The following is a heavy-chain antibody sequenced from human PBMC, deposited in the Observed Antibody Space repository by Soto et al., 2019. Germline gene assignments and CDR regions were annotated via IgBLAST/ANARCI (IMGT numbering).Heavy chain of an antibody. CDR2: IGRRSDI. Sequence: GGSLRLSCEASGFSFSTYSMHWVRQAPGKGLEWVSSIGRRSDIYYADSVKGRFTISRDNAKNSVSLQMDSLRDEDTAVYYCAREETAWPLAYGLDVCGQGTTVTVSS. CDR3: AREETAWPLAYGLDV. V-gene: IGHV3-21*01. J-gene: IGHJ6*02. D-gene: IGHD2-21*02. CDR1: GFSFSTYS.